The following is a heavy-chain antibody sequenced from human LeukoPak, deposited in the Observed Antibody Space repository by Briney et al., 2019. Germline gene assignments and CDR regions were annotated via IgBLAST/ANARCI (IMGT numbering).Heavy chain of an antibody. J-gene: IGHJ4*02. Sequence: GASVKVSCKASGYTFTGYYMHWVRQAPGQGLEWMGWINPNSGGTNYAQKFQGRVTMTRDTSISTAYMELSRLRSDDTAVYYCATSLYDSSDQGDYWGQGTLVTVSS. CDR2: INPNSGGT. D-gene: IGHD3-22*01. CDR1: GYTFTGYY. V-gene: IGHV1-2*02. CDR3: ATSLYDSSDQGDY.